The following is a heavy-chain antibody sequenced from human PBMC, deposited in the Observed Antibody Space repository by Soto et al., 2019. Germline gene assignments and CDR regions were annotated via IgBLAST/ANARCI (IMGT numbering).Heavy chain of an antibody. CDR3: TPEGAGFKY. D-gene: IGHD1-26*01. CDR2: IRSKTTNYAT. CDR1: EFTFSGSS. V-gene: IGHV3-73*01. J-gene: IGHJ4*02. Sequence: GGSLRLSCAASEFTFSGSSMHWVRQASGKGLEWVGRIRSKTTNYATAYAASVKDRFTISRDDSKNTTYLQMSSLKTEDTAVYYCTPEGAGFKYWGQGTLVTVSS.